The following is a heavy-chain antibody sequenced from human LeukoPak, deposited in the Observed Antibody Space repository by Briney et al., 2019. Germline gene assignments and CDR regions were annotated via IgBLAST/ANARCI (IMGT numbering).Heavy chain of an antibody. CDR2: ISYDGTNK. D-gene: IGHD6-13*01. J-gene: IGHJ5*02. V-gene: IGHV3-30*18. CDR3: AKNPSGVDIAATEP. CDR1: GFTFSSYT. Sequence: GRSLRLSCAASGFTFSSYTMNWVRQAPGRGLDWVAFISYDGTNKYYADSVKGRFTISRDNSKNTLYLQMNSLRPEDTAVYYCAKNPSGVDIAATEPWGQGTLVTVPS.